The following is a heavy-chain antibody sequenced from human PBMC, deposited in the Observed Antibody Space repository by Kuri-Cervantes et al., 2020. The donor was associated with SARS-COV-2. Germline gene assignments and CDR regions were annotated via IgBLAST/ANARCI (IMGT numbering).Heavy chain of an antibody. CDR2: ISGSGGST. Sequence: GESLKISCAASGFTFSSYAMSWVRQAPGKGLEWVSAISGSGGSTYYADSVKGRFTISRDNSKNTLYLQMNSLRAEDTAVYYCAKFPLTVVVPAAHFDYWGQGTLVTVSS. J-gene: IGHJ4*02. V-gene: IGHV3-23*01. CDR3: AKFPLTVVVPAAHFDY. D-gene: IGHD2-2*01. CDR1: GFTFSSYA.